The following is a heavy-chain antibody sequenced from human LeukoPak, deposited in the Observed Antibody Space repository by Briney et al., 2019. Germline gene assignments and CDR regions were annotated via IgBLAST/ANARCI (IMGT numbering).Heavy chain of an antibody. J-gene: IGHJ4*02. CDR2: IYYTGTT. CDR3: ARDRPQYSTGWYVVE. V-gene: IGHV4-31*03. Sequence: SETLSLTCTVSGGSISSGGYYWSWIRQHPGKGLEWIGYIYYTGTTYYNPSLKGRVTLSVDTSKNQFSLKLSSVTAADTAVYYCARDRPQYSTGWYVVEWGQGTLVTVSS. CDR1: GGSISSGGYY. D-gene: IGHD6-19*01.